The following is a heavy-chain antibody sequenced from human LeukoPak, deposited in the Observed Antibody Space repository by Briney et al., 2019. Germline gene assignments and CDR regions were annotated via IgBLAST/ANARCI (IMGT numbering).Heavy chain of an antibody. D-gene: IGHD2-21*01. CDR3: VREVWSHNCFDP. CDR2: INSSGST. CDR1: GGPISSGSYY. J-gene: IGHJ5*02. V-gene: IGHV4-61*02. Sequence: SETLSLTCTVSGGPISSGSYYWSWIRQPAGKGLEWIGRINSSGSTNYNPSLKSRVTISVDTSKNQFSLKLTSVTAADTALYYCVREVWSHNCFDPWGQGALVTVSS.